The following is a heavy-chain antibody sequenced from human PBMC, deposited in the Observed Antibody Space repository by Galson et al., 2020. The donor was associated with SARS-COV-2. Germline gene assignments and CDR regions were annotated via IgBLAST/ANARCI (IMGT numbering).Heavy chain of an antibody. CDR1: GFTLSSYA. J-gene: IGHJ6*02. CDR2: ISYDGSNK. D-gene: IGHD3-3*01. Sequence: GGSLRLSCAASGFTLSSYAMHWVRQAPGKGLEWVAVISYDGSNKYYADSVKGRFTISRDNSKNTLYLQMNSLRAEDTAVYYCARDPTAYYDFWSGYFYGMDVWGQGTTVTVSS. V-gene: IGHV3-30*04. CDR3: ARDPTAYYDFWSGYFYGMDV.